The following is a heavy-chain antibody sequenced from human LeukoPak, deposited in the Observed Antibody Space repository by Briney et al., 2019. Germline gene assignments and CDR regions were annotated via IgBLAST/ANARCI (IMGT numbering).Heavy chain of an antibody. CDR3: ARWQYTISSGWFDP. CDR1: GGSISSLY. J-gene: IGHJ5*02. D-gene: IGHD6-6*01. CDR2: IYYSGGT. V-gene: IGHV4-59*08. Sequence: SETLSLTCTISGGSISSLYWSWIRQPPGKGLEWIGSIYYSGGTNYNPSLESRVTISVHTSKIQFSLKLRSVTAADTAVYYCARWQYTISSGWFDPWGQGTLVTDSS.